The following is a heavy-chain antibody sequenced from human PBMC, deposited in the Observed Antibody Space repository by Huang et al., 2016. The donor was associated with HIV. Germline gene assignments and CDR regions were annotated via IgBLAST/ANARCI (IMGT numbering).Heavy chain of an antibody. CDR1: GGSLHGYY. D-gene: IGHD2-15*01. V-gene: IGHV4-34*01. J-gene: IGHJ2*01. Sequence: QVQLYSWGAGPLRPSETLSLTCGVSGGSLHGYYWNWLRQSPGRGLEWIGEVNHGGSTRSNPSLKSRVTISVDTSKVQFSLNLTSVTATDTADYYCATSSGGSGWFLDIWGRGTLVSVS. CDR2: VNHGGST. CDR3: ATSSGGSGWFLDI.